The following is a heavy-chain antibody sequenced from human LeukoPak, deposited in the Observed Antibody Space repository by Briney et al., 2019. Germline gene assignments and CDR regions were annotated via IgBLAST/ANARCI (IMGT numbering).Heavy chain of an antibody. CDR1: GFTFSSYS. V-gene: IGHV3-21*01. CDR2: ISSSSSYI. D-gene: IGHD3-10*01. J-gene: IGHJ6*03. CDR3: ARDQDSFGGYYMDV. Sequence: NPGGSLRLSCAASGFTFSSYSMNWVRQAPGKGLEWVSSISSSSSYIYYADSVKGRFTISRDNAKNSLYLQMNSLRAEDTAVYYCARDQDSFGGYYMDVWGKGTTVTVSS.